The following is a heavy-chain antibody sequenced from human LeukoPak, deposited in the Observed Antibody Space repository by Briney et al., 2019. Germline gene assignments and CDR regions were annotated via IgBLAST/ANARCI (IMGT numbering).Heavy chain of an antibody. CDR3: ARDLINIVVVPAAMYDAFDI. J-gene: IGHJ3*02. D-gene: IGHD2-2*01. V-gene: IGHV4-4*07. CDR1: GGSISSYY. Sequence: TTSETLSLTCTVSGGSISSYYWSWIRQPAGKGLEWIGRIYTSGSTNYNPSLKSRVTMSVDTSKNQFSLKLSSVTAADTAVYYCARDLINIVVVPAAMYDAFDIWGQGTMVTVSS. CDR2: IYTSGST.